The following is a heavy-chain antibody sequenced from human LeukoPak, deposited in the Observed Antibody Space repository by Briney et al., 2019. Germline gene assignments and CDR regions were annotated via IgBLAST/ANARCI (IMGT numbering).Heavy chain of an antibody. J-gene: IGHJ6*03. D-gene: IGHD6-13*01. CDR3: ARDRGAAAGTLRGYYYYYMDV. CDR2: INAANGDT. CDR1: GYTFTSYA. V-gene: IGHV1-3*03. Sequence: ASVKVSCKASGYTFTSYAMHWVRQAPGQRLEWMGWINAANGDTKYSQEFQGRVTITRDTSASTAYMELSSLRSEDMAVYYCARDRGAAAGTLRGYYYYYMDVWGKGTTVTVSS.